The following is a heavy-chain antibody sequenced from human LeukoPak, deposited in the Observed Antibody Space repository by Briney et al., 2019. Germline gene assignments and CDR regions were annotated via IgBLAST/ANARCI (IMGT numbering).Heavy chain of an antibody. CDR1: EYTFTGYY. D-gene: IGHD2-2*01. J-gene: IGHJ5*02. V-gene: IGHV1-2*02. CDR2: INPNSGGT. CDR3: ARGDIVVVPAAMRSGFDP. Sequence: ASVKVSCKASEYTFTGYYMHWVRQAPGQGLEWMGWINPNSGGTNYAQKFQGRVTMTRDTSISTAYMELSRLRSDDTAVYYCARGDIVVVPAAMRSGFDPWGQGTLVTVSS.